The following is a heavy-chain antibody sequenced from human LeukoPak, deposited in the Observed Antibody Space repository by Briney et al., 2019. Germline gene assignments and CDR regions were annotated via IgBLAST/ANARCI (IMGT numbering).Heavy chain of an antibody. CDR3: ARARRDGYPKYQRYYFDY. J-gene: IGHJ4*02. D-gene: IGHD5-24*01. Sequence: SETLSLTCTVSGGSISSGGYYWSWIRQHPGKGLEWIGYIYYSGSTYYNPSLKSRVTISVDTSKNQFSLKLSSVTAADTAVYYCARARRDGYPKYQRYYFDYWGQGILVTVSS. CDR1: GGSISSGGYY. V-gene: IGHV4-31*03. CDR2: IYYSGST.